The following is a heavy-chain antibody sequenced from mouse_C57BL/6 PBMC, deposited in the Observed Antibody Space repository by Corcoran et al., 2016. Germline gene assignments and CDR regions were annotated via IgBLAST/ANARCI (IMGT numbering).Heavy chain of an antibody. J-gene: IGHJ3*01. D-gene: IGHD1-1*01. CDR1: GYAFSSYW. CDR2: IYPGDGDT. Sequence: QVQLQQSGAELVKPGASVKISCKASGYAFSSYWMNWVKQRPGKGLEWIGQIYPGDGDTNYNGKFKGKATLTADKSSSTAYMQLSSLTSEDCAVYFCGRCGGNSYPFAYWGQGTLVTVSA. V-gene: IGHV1-80*01. CDR3: GRCGGNSYPFAY.